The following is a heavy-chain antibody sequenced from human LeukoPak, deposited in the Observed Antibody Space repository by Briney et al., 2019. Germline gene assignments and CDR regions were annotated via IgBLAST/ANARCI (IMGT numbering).Heavy chain of an antibody. J-gene: IGHJ5*02. CDR2: ISGSGGST. Sequence: GGSLRLSCAASGFTFSSYAMSWVRQAPGKGLEWVSAISGSGGSTYYADSVKVRFTISRDNSKNTLYLQMTSLRAEDTAVYYCASRPPNIVVVPAANQIAPWGQGTLVTVSS. CDR3: ASRPPNIVVVPAANQIAP. D-gene: IGHD2-2*01. CDR1: GFTFSSYA. V-gene: IGHV3-23*01.